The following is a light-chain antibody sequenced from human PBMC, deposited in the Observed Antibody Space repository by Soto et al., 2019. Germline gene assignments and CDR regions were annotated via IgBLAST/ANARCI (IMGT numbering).Light chain of an antibody. J-gene: IGKJ1*01. CDR2: GAS. CDR3: QQYTNWPRT. Sequence: EIVMTQSPATLSVSPGERATLSCRASQSVSSKLAWYQQKPGQAPSLLIYGASTRATGIPARFSGSGSGTEFTLTISSLQSEDFAVYYCQQYTNWPRTCGQGTKVEIK. V-gene: IGKV3-15*01. CDR1: QSVSSK.